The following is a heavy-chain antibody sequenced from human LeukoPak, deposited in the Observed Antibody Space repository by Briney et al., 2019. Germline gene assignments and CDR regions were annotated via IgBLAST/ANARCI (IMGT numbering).Heavy chain of an antibody. J-gene: IGHJ6*02. CDR1: GFTFSSYW. Sequence: GGSLRLSCAASGFTFSSYWMSWVRQAPGKGLGWVANIKQDGSEKYYVDSVKGRFTISRDNAKNSLYLQMNSLRAEDTAVYYCARDRLSYYYGSGSYYDYYYYYGMDVWGQGTTVTVSS. D-gene: IGHD3-10*01. V-gene: IGHV3-7*03. CDR2: IKQDGSEK. CDR3: ARDRLSYYYGSGSYYDYYYYYGMDV.